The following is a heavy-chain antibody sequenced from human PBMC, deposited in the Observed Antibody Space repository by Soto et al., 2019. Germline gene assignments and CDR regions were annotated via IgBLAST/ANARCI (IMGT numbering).Heavy chain of an antibody. D-gene: IGHD2-15*01. CDR3: ARSGDIVVVVAAQNWFDP. J-gene: IGHJ5*02. CDR1: GYTFTSYD. V-gene: IGHV1-8*01. Sequence: GASVKVSCKASGYTFTSYDINWVRQATGQGLEWMGWMNPNSGNTGYAQKFQGRVTMTRNTSISTVYMELSSLRSEDTAVYYCARSGDIVVVVAAQNWFDPWGQGTLVTVSS. CDR2: MNPNSGNT.